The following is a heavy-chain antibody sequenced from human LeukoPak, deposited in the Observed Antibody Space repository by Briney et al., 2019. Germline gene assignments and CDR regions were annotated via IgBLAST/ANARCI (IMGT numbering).Heavy chain of an antibody. Sequence: GASVKVSCKASGYTFTSYYMHWVRQAPGQGLEWMGIINPSGGSTSYAQKFQGRVTMTRDTSTSTVYMELSSLRSEDTAVYYCARTLYYYDSSGYLYYFDYWGQGTLVTVSS. V-gene: IGHV1-46*01. D-gene: IGHD3-22*01. J-gene: IGHJ4*02. CDR3: ARTLYYYDSSGYLYYFDY. CDR1: GYTFTSYY. CDR2: INPSGGST.